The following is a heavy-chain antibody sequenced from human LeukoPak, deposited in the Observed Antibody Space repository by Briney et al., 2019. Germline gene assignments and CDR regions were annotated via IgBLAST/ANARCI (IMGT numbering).Heavy chain of an antibody. CDR2: IKTKADGGTT. J-gene: IGHJ4*02. Sequence: GGSLRLSCAASGFTFSNAWMSWVRQAPGKGLEWVGRIKTKADGGTTDHAAPVKGRFTISRDDSKNTLYLQMNSLKTEDTAVYYCTTEAGGPGNYYVGYWGQGTLVTVSS. CDR1: GFTFSNAW. CDR3: TTEAGGPGNYYVGY. V-gene: IGHV3-15*01. D-gene: IGHD3-10*01.